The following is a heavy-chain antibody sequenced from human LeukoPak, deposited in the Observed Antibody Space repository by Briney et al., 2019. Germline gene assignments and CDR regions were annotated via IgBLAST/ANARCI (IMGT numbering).Heavy chain of an antibody. CDR1: GFTFSSYE. Sequence: GGSLRLSCAASGFTFSSYEMNWVRQAPGKGLEWVSYISSSGSTIYYADSVKGRFTISRDNAKNSLYLQMNSLRAEDTAVYYCAKDREDSSGWASFDYWGQGTLVTVSS. D-gene: IGHD6-19*01. V-gene: IGHV3-48*03. CDR2: ISSSGSTI. CDR3: AKDREDSSGWASFDY. J-gene: IGHJ4*02.